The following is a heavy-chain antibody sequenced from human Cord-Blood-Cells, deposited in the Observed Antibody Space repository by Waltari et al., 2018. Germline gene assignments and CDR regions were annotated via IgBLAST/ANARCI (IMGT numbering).Heavy chain of an antibody. CDR2: INHSGST. CDR1: GGSFSGYY. CDR3: ARGRKLGRRDFDL. D-gene: IGHD7-27*01. V-gene: IGHV4-34*01. J-gene: IGHJ2*01. Sequence: QVQLQQWGAGLLKPSETLSLTCAVYGGSFSGYYWSWIRQPPGKGLEWIGEINHSGSTNSNPSLKSRVPISVDTSKNQFSLKLSSVTAADTAVYYCARGRKLGRRDFDLWGRGTLVTVSS.